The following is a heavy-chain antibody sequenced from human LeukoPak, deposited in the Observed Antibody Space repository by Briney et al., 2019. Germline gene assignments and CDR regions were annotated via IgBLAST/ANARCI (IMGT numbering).Heavy chain of an antibody. CDR3: ARKTYYYDSGSYSKSYYFDY. CDR2: ISRSSTDT. Sequence: GGSLRLSCAASGFTFTDFYMSWIRQAPGKGLEWLSDISRSSTDTNYADSVKGRFTISRDNAKNSLFLQLNSLRAEDTAVYYCARKTYYYDSGSYSKSYYFDYWGQGALVTVSS. V-gene: IGHV3-11*06. J-gene: IGHJ4*02. CDR1: GFTFTDFY. D-gene: IGHD3-10*01.